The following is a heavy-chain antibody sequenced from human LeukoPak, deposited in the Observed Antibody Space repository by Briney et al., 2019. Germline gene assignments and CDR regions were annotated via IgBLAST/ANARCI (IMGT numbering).Heavy chain of an antibody. D-gene: IGHD1-26*01. J-gene: IGHJ4*02. CDR3: ARSPVSGSYFSGGFDY. Sequence: GGSLRLSCAASGFTFSSYGMSWVRQAPGKGLEWVSVIYSGGSTYYADSVKGRFTISRDNSKNTLYLQMNSLRAEDTAVYYCARSPVSGSYFSGGFDYWGQGTLVTVSS. V-gene: IGHV3-66*01. CDR2: IYSGGST. CDR1: GFTFSSYG.